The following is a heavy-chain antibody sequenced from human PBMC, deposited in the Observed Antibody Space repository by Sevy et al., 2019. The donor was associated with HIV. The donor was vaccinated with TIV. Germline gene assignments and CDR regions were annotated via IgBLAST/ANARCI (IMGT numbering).Heavy chain of an antibody. Sequence: SETLSLTCTVSGDSITNGDYYWNWIRQPPGKGLEWIGYIYHGASIFYTPSLKGRALISQDTSKNQFSLKLNSVTTADTAVYFCARERGYTYPLIDILGQGTLVTVSS. D-gene: IGHD5-12*01. CDR3: ARERGYTYPLIDI. V-gene: IGHV4-30-4*01. CDR2: IYHGASI. J-gene: IGHJ4*02. CDR1: GDSITNGDYY.